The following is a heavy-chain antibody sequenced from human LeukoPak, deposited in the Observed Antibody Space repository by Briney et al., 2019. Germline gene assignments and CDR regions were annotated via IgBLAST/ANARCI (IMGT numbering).Heavy chain of an antibody. D-gene: IGHD3-22*01. CDR3: ARRHYDSNGYYYAP. J-gene: IGHJ5*02. V-gene: IGHV1-8*02. CDR1: GYTFTSYD. CDR2: MNPNSGNT. Sequence: ASVKDSCKASGYTFTSYDINWVRQATGQGLGWMGWMNPNSGNTGYAQKFQGRVTMTRNTSISTAYMELSSLRSEDTAVYYCARRHYDSNGYYYAPWGQGTLVTVSS.